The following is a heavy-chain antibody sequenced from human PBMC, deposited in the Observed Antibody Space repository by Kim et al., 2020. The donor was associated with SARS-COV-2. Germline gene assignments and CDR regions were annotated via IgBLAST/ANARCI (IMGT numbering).Heavy chain of an antibody. D-gene: IGHD6-13*01. Sequence: QGRVTITADESTSTAYMELSSLRSEDTAVYYCARDPGIAAVYYYYYGMDVWGQGTTVTVSS. V-gene: IGHV1-69*01. CDR3: ARDPGIAAVYYYYYGMDV. J-gene: IGHJ6*02.